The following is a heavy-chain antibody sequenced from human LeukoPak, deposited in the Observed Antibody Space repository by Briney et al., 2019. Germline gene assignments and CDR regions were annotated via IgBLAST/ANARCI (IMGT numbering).Heavy chain of an antibody. Sequence: GGSLRLSCAASGFTVSSNYMSWVRQAPGKGLEWVSVIYSGGSTYYADSVKGRFTISRDNSKNTLYLQMNSLRAEDTAVYYCAKFPSSGSYLHWFDPWGQGTLVTVSS. CDR2: IYSGGST. CDR1: GFTVSSNY. J-gene: IGHJ5*02. D-gene: IGHD1-26*01. CDR3: AKFPSSGSYLHWFDP. V-gene: IGHV3-53*01.